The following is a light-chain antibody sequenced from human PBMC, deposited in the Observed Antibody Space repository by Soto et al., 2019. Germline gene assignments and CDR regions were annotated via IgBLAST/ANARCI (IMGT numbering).Light chain of an antibody. CDR1: QTISSW. Sequence: DIQMTQSPSTLSGSVGDRVTITCRASQTISSWLAWYQQKPGKAPKLLIYKASTLKSGVPSRFSGSGSGTEFTLTISSLQPDDFATYYCQQYNSYWTLGQGTKVDI. CDR3: QQYNSYWT. V-gene: IGKV1-5*03. CDR2: KAS. J-gene: IGKJ1*01.